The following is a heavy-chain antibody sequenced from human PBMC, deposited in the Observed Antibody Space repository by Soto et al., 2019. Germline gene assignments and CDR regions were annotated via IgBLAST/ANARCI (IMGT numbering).Heavy chain of an antibody. D-gene: IGHD6-19*01. CDR2: INHSGST. CDR3: ARGIAVAGPPYFDY. J-gene: IGHJ4*02. Sequence: SETLSLTCAVSGGSIISTNWWSWVRQPPGKGLEWIGEINHSGSTNYNPSLKSRVTISVDTSKNQFSLKLSSVTAADTAVYYCARGIAVAGPPYFDYWGQGTLVTVSS. CDR1: GGSIISTNW. V-gene: IGHV4-4*02.